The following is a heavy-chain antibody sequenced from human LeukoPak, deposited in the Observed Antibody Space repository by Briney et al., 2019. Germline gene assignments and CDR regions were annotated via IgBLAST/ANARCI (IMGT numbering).Heavy chain of an antibody. J-gene: IGHJ4*02. CDR3: ARVLVAARPHFDY. CDR2: IYSGGST. D-gene: IGHD6-6*01. CDR1: GFTVSSNH. Sequence: GGSLRLSCAASGFTVSSNHMSWVRQAPGKGLEWVSVIYSGGSTYYADSVKGRFTISRDNSKNTLYLQMNSLRAEDTAVYYCARVLVAARPHFDYWGQGTLVTVSS. V-gene: IGHV3-66*01.